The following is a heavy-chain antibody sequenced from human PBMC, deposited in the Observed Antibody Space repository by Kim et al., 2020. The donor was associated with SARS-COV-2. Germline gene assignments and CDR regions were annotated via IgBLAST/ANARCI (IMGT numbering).Heavy chain of an antibody. CDR3: ARGVGGMTTVIYYFDY. J-gene: IGHJ4*02. V-gene: IGHV3-21*01. Sequence: DSVKGRFTISRDNAKNSLYLQMNSLRAEDTAVYYCARGVGGMTTVIYYFDYWGQGTLVTVSS. D-gene: IGHD4-17*01.